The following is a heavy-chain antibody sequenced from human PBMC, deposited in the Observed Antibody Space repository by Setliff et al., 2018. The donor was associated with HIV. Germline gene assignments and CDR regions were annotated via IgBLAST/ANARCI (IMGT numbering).Heavy chain of an antibody. J-gene: IGHJ1*01. D-gene: IGHD3-22*01. CDR2: ISHSGIT. CDR3: ARLLAAYDQRYFQH. CDR1: GVSTISSSSSYY. V-gene: IGHV4-39*02. Sequence: SETLSLTCIVSGVSTISSSSSYYWGWIRQPPGKGLEWIGYISHSGITYYNPSLKSRVTISVDTSKNHFSLRLSSVTAADTAVYYCARLLAAYDQRYFQHWGQGTLVTVSS.